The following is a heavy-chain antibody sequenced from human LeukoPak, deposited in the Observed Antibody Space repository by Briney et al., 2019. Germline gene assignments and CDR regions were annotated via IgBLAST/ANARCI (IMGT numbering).Heavy chain of an antibody. Sequence: SETLSLTCAVSGASVNAYLWSWIRQPAGQGREWIGRTSVNDGATYNPSLMSRVTMSVDTSKNQFSLRLTSMTAADTAIYYCARLWRDGSNWHPDDNWGQGILVTVSS. J-gene: IGHJ4*02. CDR2: TSVNDGA. CDR1: GASVNAYL. CDR3: ARLWRDGSNWHPDDN. D-gene: IGHD4-11*01. V-gene: IGHV4-4*07.